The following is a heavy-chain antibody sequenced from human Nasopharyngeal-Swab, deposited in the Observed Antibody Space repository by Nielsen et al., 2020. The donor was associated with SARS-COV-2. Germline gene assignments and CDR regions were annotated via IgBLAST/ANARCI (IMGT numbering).Heavy chain of an antibody. CDR3: ARGGPTYYYDSSGYYYEREGY. D-gene: IGHD3-22*01. V-gene: IGHV1-46*01. CDR2: INPSGGST. J-gene: IGHJ4*02. Sequence: WLRQAPGQGFEWMGIINPSGGSTSYAQKFQGRVTMTRGTSTSTVYMELSSLGSEDTAVYYCARGGPTYYYDSSGYYYEREGYWGQGTLATVSS.